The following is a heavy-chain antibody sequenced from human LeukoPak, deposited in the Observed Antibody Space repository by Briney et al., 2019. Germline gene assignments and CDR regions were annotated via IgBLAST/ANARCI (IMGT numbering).Heavy chain of an antibody. Sequence: ASVKVSCKASGYTFTGYYMHWVRQAPGQGLEWMGWINPNSGGTNYAQKFQGRVTMTRDTSISTAYMGLSRLRSDDTAAYYCARVTYYYYYMDVWGKGTTVTVSS. V-gene: IGHV1-2*02. J-gene: IGHJ6*03. CDR2: INPNSGGT. CDR1: GYTFTGYY. CDR3: ARVTYYYYYMDV.